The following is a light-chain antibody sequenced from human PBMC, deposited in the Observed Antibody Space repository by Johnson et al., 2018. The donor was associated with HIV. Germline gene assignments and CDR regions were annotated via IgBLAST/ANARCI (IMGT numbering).Light chain of an antibody. J-gene: IGLJ1*01. CDR2: DNN. Sequence: QPVLTQPPSVSAAPGQKVTISCSGSTSNIGKNSVSWYQQLPGTAPKLLIYDNNRRPSGIPDRFSGSKSGTSATLGITGLQTGDEADYYCGTWDSSLSVLYVFGTGTKVTVL. CDR1: TSNIGKNS. CDR3: GTWDSSLSVLYV. V-gene: IGLV1-51*01.